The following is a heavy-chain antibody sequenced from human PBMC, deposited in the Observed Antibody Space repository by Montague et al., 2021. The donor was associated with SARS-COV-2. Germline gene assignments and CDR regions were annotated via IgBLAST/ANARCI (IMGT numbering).Heavy chain of an antibody. D-gene: IGHD6-25*01. CDR1: GFSLSTSGVG. CDR3: AHSIAAIEAESSYYYYYGMDV. V-gene: IGHV2-5*02. J-gene: IGHJ6*02. Sequence: PALVKPTQTLTLTCTFSGFSLSTSGVGVGWIRQPPGKALEWLALIYWDDDKRYSPSLKSRLTITKDTSKNQVVLTMTNMDPVDTATYYCAHSIAAIEAESSYYYYYGMDVWGQGTTVTVSS. CDR2: IYWDDDK.